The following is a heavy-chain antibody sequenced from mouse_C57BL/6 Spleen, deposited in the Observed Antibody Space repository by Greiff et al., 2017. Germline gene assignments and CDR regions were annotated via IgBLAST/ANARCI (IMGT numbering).Heavy chain of an antibody. CDR3: ARSYYGNSPYYYAMDY. V-gene: IGHV5-17*01. CDR1: GFTFSDYG. Sequence: EVHLVESGGGLVKPGGSLKLSCAASGFTFSDYGMHWVRQAPEKGLEWVAYISSGSSTIYYADTVKGRFTISRDNAKNTLFLQMTSLRSEDTAMYYCARSYYGNSPYYYAMDYWGQGTSVTVSS. D-gene: IGHD2-10*01. CDR2: ISSGSSTI. J-gene: IGHJ4*01.